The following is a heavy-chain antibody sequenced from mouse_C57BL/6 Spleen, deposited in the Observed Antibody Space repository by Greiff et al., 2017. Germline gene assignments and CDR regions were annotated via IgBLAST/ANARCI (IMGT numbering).Heavy chain of an antibody. D-gene: IGHD2-4*01. CDR2: ISYDGSN. J-gene: IGHJ2*01. CDR3: AGYDYDAFFDD. CDR1: GYSITSGYY. Sequence: ESGPGLVKPSQSLSLTCSVTGYSITSGYYWNWIRQFPGNKLEWMGYISYDGSNNYNPSLKNRISITRDTSKNQFFLKLNSVTTEDTATYYCAGYDYDAFFDDWGQGTTLTVSS. V-gene: IGHV3-6*01.